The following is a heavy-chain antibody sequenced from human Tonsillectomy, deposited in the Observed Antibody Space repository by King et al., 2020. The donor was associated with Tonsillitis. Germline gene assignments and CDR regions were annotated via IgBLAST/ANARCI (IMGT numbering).Heavy chain of an antibody. CDR2: INHSGST. CDR3: ARTLRRNFDY. Sequence: VQLQQWGAGLLKPSETLSLTCAVYGGSFSGYYWSWIRQPPGKGLEWIGEINHSGSTNYNPSLKSRVTISVDTSKNQFSLKLSSVTAADTAVYYCARTLRRNFDYWGQGTLVTVSS. CDR1: GGSFSGYY. V-gene: IGHV4-34*01. J-gene: IGHJ4*02.